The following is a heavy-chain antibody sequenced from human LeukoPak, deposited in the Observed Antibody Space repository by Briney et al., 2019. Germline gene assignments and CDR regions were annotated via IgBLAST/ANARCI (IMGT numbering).Heavy chain of an antibody. CDR1: GFTFSSYA. CDR3: SGHCSSTSCAVFDP. V-gene: IGHV3-23*01. Sequence: GGSLRLSCAASGFTFSSYAMSWVRQAPGKGLEWVSAISGSGGSTYYADSVKGRFTISRDNSKNTLYLQMNSLRAEDTAVYCCSGHCSSTSCAVFDPWGQGTLVTVSS. D-gene: IGHD2-2*01. CDR2: ISGSGGST. J-gene: IGHJ5*02.